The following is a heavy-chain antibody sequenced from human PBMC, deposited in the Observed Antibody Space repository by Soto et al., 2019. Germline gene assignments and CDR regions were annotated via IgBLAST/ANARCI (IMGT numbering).Heavy chain of an antibody. CDR2: INHSGST. Sequence: QVQLQQWGAGLLKPSETLSLTCAVYGGSFSGYYWSWIRQPPGKGLEWIGEINHSGSTNYNPSLKSRVTLSVDTSKNQFSLKLSSVTAADTAVYYCARGVGEGVYNWFDPWGQGTLVTVSS. V-gene: IGHV4-34*01. D-gene: IGHD3-16*01. J-gene: IGHJ5*02. CDR1: GGSFSGYY. CDR3: ARGVGEGVYNWFDP.